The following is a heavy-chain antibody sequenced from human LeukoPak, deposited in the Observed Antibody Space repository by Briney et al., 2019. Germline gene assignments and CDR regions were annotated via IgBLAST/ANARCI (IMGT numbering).Heavy chain of an antibody. D-gene: IGHD2-2*01. CDR3: AAMTTAAANAFFY. J-gene: IGHJ4*02. CDR2: IYSGGST. CDR1: GFTVSSNY. V-gene: IGHV3-53*01. Sequence: GGSLRLSCAASGFTVSSNYMNWVRQAPGKGLEWVSVIYSGGSTYYADSVKGRFTISRDNSKNTVYLQMNSLRAGDTALYYCAAMTTAAANAFFYWGRGTVVTVSA.